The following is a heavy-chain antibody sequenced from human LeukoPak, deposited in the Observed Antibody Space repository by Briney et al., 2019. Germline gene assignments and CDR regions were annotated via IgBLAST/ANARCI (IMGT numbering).Heavy chain of an antibody. V-gene: IGHV3-48*01. CDR3: ALYCSGGACYSMGGAFGI. CDR2: IDFSGGIT. D-gene: IGHD2-15*01. Sequence: GGSLRLSCAASGLTFSVHEMNWVRQAPGKGLEWISYIDFSGGITYYADSVKGRFTISRDNAKNSLYLQMSSLRAEDTAVYYCALYCSGGACYSMGGAFGIWGQGTMVTVSS. CDR1: GLTFSVHE. J-gene: IGHJ3*02.